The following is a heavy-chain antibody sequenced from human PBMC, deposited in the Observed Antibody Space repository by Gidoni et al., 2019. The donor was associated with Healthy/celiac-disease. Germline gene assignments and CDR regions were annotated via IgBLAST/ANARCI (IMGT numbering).Heavy chain of an antibody. CDR3: AKAALFLEWSMGDY. Sequence: EVQLLASGGGLVQPGGSLRPSCAASGFTFRSYAMSWVRQAPGKGLEWVSAISGSGGSTYYADSVKGRFTISRDNSKNTLYLQMNSLRAEDTAVYYCAKAALFLEWSMGDYWGQGTLVTVSS. CDR1: GFTFRSYA. V-gene: IGHV3-23*01. D-gene: IGHD3-3*01. J-gene: IGHJ4*02. CDR2: ISGSGGST.